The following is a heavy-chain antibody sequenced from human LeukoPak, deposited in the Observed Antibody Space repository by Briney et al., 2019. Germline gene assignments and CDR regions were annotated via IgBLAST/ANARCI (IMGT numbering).Heavy chain of an antibody. D-gene: IGHD2-8*01. CDR2: IRYDGSNK. J-gene: IGHJ3*02. CDR1: GFTFSSYG. CDR3: ASLVSTDAVWQEAFDI. V-gene: IGHV3-30*02. Sequence: GGSLRPSCAASGFTFSSYGMHWVRQAPGKGLEWVAFIRYDGSNKYYADSVKGRFTISRDNSKNTLYLQMNSLRAEDTAAYYCASLVSTDAVWQEAFDIWGQGTMVTVSS.